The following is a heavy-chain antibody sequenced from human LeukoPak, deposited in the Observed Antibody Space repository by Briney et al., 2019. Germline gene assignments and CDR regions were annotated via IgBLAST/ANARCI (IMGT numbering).Heavy chain of an antibody. D-gene: IGHD1-1*01. CDR1: GGSISSYY. J-gene: IGHJ5*02. V-gene: IGHV4-59*01. Sequence: PSETLSLTCTVSGGSISSYYWSWIRQPPGKGLEWVGHIYGSGSTNYNPSLKSRVTLSVDTSKNQFSLKLSSVTAADTAVYYCAREGTSGTHLNWFDPWGQGTLVTVSS. CDR2: IYGSGST. CDR3: AREGTSGTHLNWFDP.